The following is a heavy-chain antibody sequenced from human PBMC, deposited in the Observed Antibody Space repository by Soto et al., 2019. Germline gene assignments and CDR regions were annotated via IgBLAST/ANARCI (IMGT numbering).Heavy chain of an antibody. Sequence: ASVKGSCKASGYTFTSYDINWVRQATGQGLEWMGWMNPNSGNTGYAQKFQGRVTMTRNTSISTAYMELSSLRSEDTAVYYCASPRNMYYYGSGRPLNDAFDIWGQGTMVTVSS. V-gene: IGHV1-8*01. CDR1: GYTFTSYD. CDR2: MNPNSGNT. CDR3: ASPRNMYYYGSGRPLNDAFDI. D-gene: IGHD3-10*01. J-gene: IGHJ3*02.